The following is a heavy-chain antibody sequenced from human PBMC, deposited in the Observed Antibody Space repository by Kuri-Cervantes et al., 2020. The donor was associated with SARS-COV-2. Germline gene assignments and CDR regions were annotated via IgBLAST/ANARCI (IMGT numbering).Heavy chain of an antibody. CDR2: INHSGST. D-gene: IGHD6-6*01. J-gene: IGHJ4*02. CDR1: GGSFSGYY. Sequence: SETLSLTCAVYGGSFSGYYWSWIRQPPGKGLEWIGEINHSGSTNYNPSLKSRVTISVDTSKNQFSLKLSSVTAADTAVYYCASVARLVSYYFDYWGQGTLVTVSS. V-gene: IGHV4-34*01. CDR3: ASVARLVSYYFDY.